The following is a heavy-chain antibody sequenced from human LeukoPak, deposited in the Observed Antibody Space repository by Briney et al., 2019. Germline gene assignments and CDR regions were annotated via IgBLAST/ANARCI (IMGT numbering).Heavy chain of an antibody. D-gene: IGHD2-15*01. CDR2: TNNSGST. CDR1: GVSISSNY. Sequence: PSETLSLTCTVSGVSISSNYWSWIRQPPGKGLKGLGYTNNSGSTYYNPSLRSRVTISVDTSKNQFSLKLSSVTAADTAVYYCARDLRLGYCSGGSCPGDAFDIWGQGTMVTVSS. V-gene: IGHV4-59*01. CDR3: ARDLRLGYCSGGSCPGDAFDI. J-gene: IGHJ3*02.